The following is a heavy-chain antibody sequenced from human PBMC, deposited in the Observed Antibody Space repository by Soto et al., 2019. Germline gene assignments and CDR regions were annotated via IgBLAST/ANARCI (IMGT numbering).Heavy chain of an antibody. CDR2: ISYDGSNK. D-gene: IGHD6-25*01. V-gene: IGHV3-30*18. CDR3: SKAHLGIAALDH. Sequence: QVQLVESGGGVVQPGRSLRLSCAASGFTFSSYGMHWVRQAPGKGLEWVAGISYDGSNKYYADSVKGRFTISRDNSKNTLYLQMNSLEAEDTAVYDCSKAHLGIAALDHWGQGTMVTVSS. J-gene: IGHJ5*02. CDR1: GFTFSSYG.